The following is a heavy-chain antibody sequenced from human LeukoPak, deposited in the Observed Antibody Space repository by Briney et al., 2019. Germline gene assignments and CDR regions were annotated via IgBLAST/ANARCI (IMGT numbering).Heavy chain of an antibody. Sequence: PGGSLRLSCAVSGFTFSSYGLHWVRQAPGKGLVWVSRINSDGGATNYADSVKCRFTISRDNAKNTLYLQMNSLRAEDTAVYYCAALGYNSWYALQLGGQGTLVTVSS. V-gene: IGHV3-74*01. J-gene: IGHJ4*02. CDR1: GFTFSSYG. CDR2: INSDGGAT. CDR3: AALGYNSWYALQL. D-gene: IGHD2/OR15-2a*01.